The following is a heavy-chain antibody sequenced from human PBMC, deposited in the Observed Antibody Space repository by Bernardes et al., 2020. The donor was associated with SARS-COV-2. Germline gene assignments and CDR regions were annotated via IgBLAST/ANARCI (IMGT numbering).Heavy chain of an antibody. Sequence: GGSLRLSCAASGFTFATYSMHWVRQVPGQGLVWVSGVSADASNTEYADSVKGRFTISRDNAENRLYLQMNSLRVEDTAIYYCAKDLFWWSAADFWGQGALVTVSS. V-gene: IGHV3-74*03. D-gene: IGHD2-21*01. CDR3: AKDLFWWSAADF. CDR1: GFTFATYS. J-gene: IGHJ4*02. CDR2: VSADASNT.